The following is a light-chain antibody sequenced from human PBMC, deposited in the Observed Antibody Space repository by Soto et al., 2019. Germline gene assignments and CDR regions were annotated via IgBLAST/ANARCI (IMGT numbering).Light chain of an antibody. CDR2: LNSDGSH. CDR3: QTWDTAINVI. CDR1: SGHSSYA. V-gene: IGLV4-69*01. Sequence: QPVLTQSPSASASLGASVKLTCTLSSGHSSYAIAWHQQQPEKGPRYLMKLNSDGSHSKGDGIPDRFSGSSSGAERYLTISSLQSEDEADYCCQTWDTAINVIFGGGTKVTVL. J-gene: IGLJ2*01.